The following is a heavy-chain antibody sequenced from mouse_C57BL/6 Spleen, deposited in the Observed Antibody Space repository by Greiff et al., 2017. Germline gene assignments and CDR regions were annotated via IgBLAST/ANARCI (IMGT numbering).Heavy chain of an antibody. CDR1: GYSITSGYY. J-gene: IGHJ2*01. Sequence: EVQRVESGPGLVKPSQSLSLTCSVTGYSITSGYYWNWIRQFPGNKLEWMGYISYDGSNNYNPSLKTRISITRDTSKNQFFLKLNSVTTEDTATYYCARDRGKHGYFDYWGQGTTLTVSS. CDR3: ARDRGKHGYFDY. V-gene: IGHV3-6*01. CDR2: ISYDGSN.